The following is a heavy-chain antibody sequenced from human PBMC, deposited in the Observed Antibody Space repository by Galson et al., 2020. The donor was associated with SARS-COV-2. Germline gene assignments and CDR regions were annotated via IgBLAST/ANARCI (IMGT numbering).Heavy chain of an antibody. CDR3: ARRDYYGSGTHALLEY. CDR2: ISYDGSNQ. D-gene: IGHD3-10*01. V-gene: IGHV3-30*04. CDR1: GFTFSSYA. J-gene: IGHJ4*02. Sequence: GGSLRLSCAASGFTFSSYAMNWVRQAPGKGLEWVAVISYDGSNQYYADSVKGRFTISRDNSKNTLCLQMNSLRAEDTAVYYCARRDYYGSGTHALLEYWGQGTLVTVSS.